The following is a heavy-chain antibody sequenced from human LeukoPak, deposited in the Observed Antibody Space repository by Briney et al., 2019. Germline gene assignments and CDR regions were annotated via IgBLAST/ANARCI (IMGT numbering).Heavy chain of an antibody. CDR1: GYTFIRYG. CDR3: ARMVVRGALYFQH. J-gene: IGHJ1*01. D-gene: IGHD3-10*01. CDR2: ISAHNGNT. Sequence: ASVKVSCKASGYTFIRYGISWVRQAPGQGLEWMGWISAHNGNTNYAQKLQGRVTMTTDTSTSTAYMELSSLRSEDTAVYYCARMVVRGALYFQHWGQGTLVTVSS. V-gene: IGHV1-18*01.